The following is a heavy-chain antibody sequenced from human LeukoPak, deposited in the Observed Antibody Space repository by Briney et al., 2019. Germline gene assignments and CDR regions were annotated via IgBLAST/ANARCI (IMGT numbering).Heavy chain of an antibody. V-gene: IGHV3-21*04. CDR2: ISSRSGYI. Sequence: GGSLRLSCAASGFTFSSYSMNWVRQAPGKGLEWVSSISSRSGYIYYADSVKGRFTISRDNAKNSLHLQMNSLRADDTAVYYCARGLAAAGDAFDIWGQGTMVTVSS. D-gene: IGHD6-13*01. CDR1: GFTFSSYS. J-gene: IGHJ3*02. CDR3: ARGLAAAGDAFDI.